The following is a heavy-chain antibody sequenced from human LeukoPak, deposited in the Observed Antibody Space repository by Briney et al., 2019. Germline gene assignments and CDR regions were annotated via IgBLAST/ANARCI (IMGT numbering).Heavy chain of an antibody. Sequence: SETLSLTCTVSGYSISSGYYWGWIRQPPGKGLEWIGYIYYSGSTYYNPSLKSRVTISVDTSKNQFSLKLSSVTAADTAVYYCASGSVSHYYYYMDVWGKGTTVTVSS. CDR1: GYSISSGYY. V-gene: IGHV4-38-2*02. CDR2: IYYSGST. J-gene: IGHJ6*03. CDR3: ASGSVSHYYYYMDV.